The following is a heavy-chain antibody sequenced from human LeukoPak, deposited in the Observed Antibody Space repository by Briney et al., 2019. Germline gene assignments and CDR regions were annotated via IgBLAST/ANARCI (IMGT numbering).Heavy chain of an antibody. D-gene: IGHD1-20*01. CDR1: GGTFSSYT. V-gene: IGHV1-69*02. CDR3: ARTSLGITGTNWFDP. Sequence: SAKVSCKASGGTFSSYTISWVRQAPGQGLEWMGRIIPILGIANYAQKFQGRVTITADKSTSTAYMELSSLRSEDTAVYYCARTSLGITGTNWFDPWGQGTLVTVSS. CDR2: IIPILGIA. J-gene: IGHJ5*02.